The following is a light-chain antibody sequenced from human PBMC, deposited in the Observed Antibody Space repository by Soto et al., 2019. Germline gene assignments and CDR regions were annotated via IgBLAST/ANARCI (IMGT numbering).Light chain of an antibody. CDR1: SSNIGAGYD. CDR3: SSYTTTTTLEV. J-gene: IGLJ1*01. V-gene: IGLV1-40*01. Sequence: QSVLSQPPSVSGAPGQRVTISCTGSSSNIGAGYDAHWFQQVPGTAPKLLIYGSTNRPSGVPDRFSGSKSGTSASLAITGLQAEDEADHYCSSYTTTTTLEVFGTGTKVTVL. CDR2: GST.